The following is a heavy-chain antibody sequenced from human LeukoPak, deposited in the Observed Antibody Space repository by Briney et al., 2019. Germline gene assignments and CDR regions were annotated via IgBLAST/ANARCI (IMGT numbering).Heavy chain of an antibody. D-gene: IGHD6-13*01. Sequence: SETLSLTCTVSGYSISSGYYWGWIRQPPGKGLEWIGEINHSGSTNYNPSLKSRVTISVDTSKNQFSLKLSSVTAADTAVYYCARSPSSWRRRFDYWGQGTLVTVSS. CDR2: INHSGST. CDR1: GYSISSGYY. J-gene: IGHJ4*02. V-gene: IGHV4-38-2*02. CDR3: ARSPSSWRRRFDY.